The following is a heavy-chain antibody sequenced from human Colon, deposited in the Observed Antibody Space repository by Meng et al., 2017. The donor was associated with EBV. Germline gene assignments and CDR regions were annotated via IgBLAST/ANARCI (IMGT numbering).Heavy chain of an antibody. J-gene: IGHJ4*02. D-gene: IGHD2-15*01. Sequence: VPLREWRPVLATPAHPLPLRCAVSGDTINRCGFKWIRTRQPPGKGLEWIGYINFTGSTNYSPSRKSRLNIAMDTTKNHFSLRLTSVTAADTAVYYCARGGGSFRFQFWGLGTLVTVSS. CDR2: INFTGST. CDR1: GDTINRCGFK. V-gene: IGHV4-30-4*01. CDR3: ARGGGSFRFQF.